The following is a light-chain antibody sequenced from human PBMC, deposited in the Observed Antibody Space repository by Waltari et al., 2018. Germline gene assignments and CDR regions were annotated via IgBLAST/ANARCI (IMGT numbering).Light chain of an antibody. CDR2: AAS. CDR3: QQTNTFPFT. J-gene: IGKJ2*01. CDR1: QDIGRW. Sequence: DIQMIQSPSSVSASLGDRVTITCRASQDIGRWLAWYQHKPGRAPNLLIFAASSLQNGVPSRFSGSGSGTYFTLTINSLQPEDFATYYCQQTNTFPFTFDQGTKLEIK. V-gene: IGKV1-12*01.